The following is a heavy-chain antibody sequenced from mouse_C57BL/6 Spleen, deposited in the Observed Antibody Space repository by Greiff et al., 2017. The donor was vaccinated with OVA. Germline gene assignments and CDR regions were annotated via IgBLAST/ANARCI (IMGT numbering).Heavy chain of an antibody. Sequence: VQLQQPGAELVMPGASVKLSCKASGYTFTSYWMHWVKQRPGQGLEWIGEIDPSDSYTNYNQKFKGKSTLTVDKSSSTAYMQLSSLTSEDSAVYYCARKLQAMDYWGQGTSVTVSS. CDR1: GYTFTSYW. J-gene: IGHJ4*01. CDR3: ARKLQAMDY. V-gene: IGHV1-69*01. CDR2: IDPSDSYT. D-gene: IGHD2-1*01.